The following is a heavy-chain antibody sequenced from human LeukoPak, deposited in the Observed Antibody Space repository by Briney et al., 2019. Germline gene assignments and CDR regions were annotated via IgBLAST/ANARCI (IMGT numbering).Heavy chain of an antibody. V-gene: IGHV3-20*04. CDR1: GFTFDDYG. CDR3: ARLSGLYSSSSGWFDP. D-gene: IGHD6-6*01. J-gene: IGHJ5*02. Sequence: GGSLRLSCAASGFTFDDYGMSWVRQAPGKGLEWVSGINWNGGSTGYADSVKGRFTISRDNAKNSLYLQMNSLRAEDTALYYCARLSGLYSSSSGWFDPWGQGTLVTVSS. CDR2: INWNGGST.